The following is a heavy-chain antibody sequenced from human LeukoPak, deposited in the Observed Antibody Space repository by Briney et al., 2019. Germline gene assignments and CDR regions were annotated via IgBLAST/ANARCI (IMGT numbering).Heavy chain of an antibody. J-gene: IGHJ3*02. CDR3: ATHLSTFDAFDI. CDR1: GGSINSEDFY. V-gene: IGHV4-61*09. CDR2: ILTSGMI. Sequence: SQTLSLTCNVSGGSINSEDFYWSWIRQPAGKGLEWIGHILTSGMINYNPSLKSRVTISVDTSKNQFSLKLSSVTAADTAVYYCATHLSTFDAFDIWGQGTMVTVSS. D-gene: IGHD2-2*01.